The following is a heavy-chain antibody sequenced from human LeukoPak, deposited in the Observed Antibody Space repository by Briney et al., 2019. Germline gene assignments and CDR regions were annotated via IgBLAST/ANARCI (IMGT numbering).Heavy chain of an antibody. CDR1: GYTFTGYY. J-gene: IGHJ5*02. CDR2: INPNSGGT. D-gene: IGHD3-22*01. CDR3: ARAAITMIVVVTKPNNWFDP. Sequence: GASVKVSCKASGYTFTGYYMHWVRQAPGQGLEWMGWINPNSGGTNYAQKFQGGVTMTRDTSISTAYMELSRLRSDDTAVYYCARAAITMIVVVTKPNNWFDPWGQGTLVTVSS. V-gene: IGHV1-2*02.